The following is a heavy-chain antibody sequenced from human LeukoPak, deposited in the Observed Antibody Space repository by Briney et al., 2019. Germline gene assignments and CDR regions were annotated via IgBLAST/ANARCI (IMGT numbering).Heavy chain of an antibody. CDR2: IGISSNKI. Sequence: GGSLRLSCAASGFTLRSYTMNWVRQAPGKGLEWVSSIGISSNKIYYADSVKGRFTISRDNSKNTLYLQMNSLRAEDTAVYYCARDENWEDNGMDVWGQGTTVTVSS. J-gene: IGHJ6*02. V-gene: IGHV3-21*01. CDR3: ARDENWEDNGMDV. D-gene: IGHD7-27*01. CDR1: GFTLRSYT.